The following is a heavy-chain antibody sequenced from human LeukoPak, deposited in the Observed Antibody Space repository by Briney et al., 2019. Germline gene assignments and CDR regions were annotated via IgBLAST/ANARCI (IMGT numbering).Heavy chain of an antibody. CDR3: ASRSDSSGSSFDY. CDR2: IYYSGST. Sequence: SETLSLTCTVSGGSISSSSYYWGWIRQPPGKGLEWIGSIYYSGSTYYNPSLKSRVTISVDTSKNQFSLKLSSVTAADTAVYYCASRSDSSGSSFDYWGQGTLVTVSS. V-gene: IGHV4-39*07. D-gene: IGHD3-22*01. J-gene: IGHJ4*02. CDR1: GGSISSSSYY.